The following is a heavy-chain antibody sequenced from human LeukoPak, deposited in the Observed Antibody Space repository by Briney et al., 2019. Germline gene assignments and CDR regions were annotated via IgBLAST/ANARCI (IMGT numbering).Heavy chain of an antibody. CDR2: MNQDGSEK. J-gene: IGHJ6*02. Sequence: PGGSLSLSCAVSGFTFSDSWMSWVRQAPGKGLEWVANMNQDGSEKDYVDSVKGRFTISRDNARNPLYLQMGSLRAEDTAVYYCATYTHWVAGDVWGQGTTVTVSS. V-gene: IGHV3-7*01. CDR3: ATYTHWVAGDV. CDR1: GFTFSDSW. D-gene: IGHD3-16*01.